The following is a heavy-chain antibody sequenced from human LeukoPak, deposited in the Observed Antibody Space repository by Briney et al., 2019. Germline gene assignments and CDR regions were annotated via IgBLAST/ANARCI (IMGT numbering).Heavy chain of an antibody. J-gene: IGHJ4*02. V-gene: IGHV4-59*08. D-gene: IGHD3-10*01. CDR2: IYYSGST. CDR1: GGSISSYY. Sequence: SETLSLTCTVSGGSISSYYWSWIRQPPGKGLEWIGYIYYSGSTNYNPSLKSRVTISVDTSKNQFSLKLSSVTAADTAVYYCARLGGVRGVIRWYFDYWGQGTLVTVSS. CDR3: ARLGGVRGVIRWYFDY.